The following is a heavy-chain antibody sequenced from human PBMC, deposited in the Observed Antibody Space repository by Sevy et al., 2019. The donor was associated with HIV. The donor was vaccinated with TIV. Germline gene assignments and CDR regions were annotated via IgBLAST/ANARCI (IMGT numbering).Heavy chain of an antibody. J-gene: IGHJ4*02. Sequence: GGSLRLSCAASGFTFSRNGMHWVRQAPGKGLEWVAGIFYDGNYKYYADSVKGRFSISRDNSENTLYVQMDSLRVEDTAVYYCAEESGSDWDFDYWGQGTLVTVSS. V-gene: IGHV3-33*06. CDR1: GFTFSRNG. CDR2: IFYDGNYK. D-gene: IGHD2-21*01. CDR3: AEESGSDWDFDY.